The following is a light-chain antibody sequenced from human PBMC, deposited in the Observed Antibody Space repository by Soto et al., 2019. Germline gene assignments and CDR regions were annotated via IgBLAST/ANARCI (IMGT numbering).Light chain of an antibody. CDR3: QQYYRSSIT. V-gene: IGKV1-5*01. J-gene: IGKJ5*01. CDR2: DAS. Sequence: DIQMTQSPSTLSASVGDIVTITFRASQSLNNYLAWYQQEPGKAPKLLIYDASTLERGVPSRFSGTGSGTEFTLTISSLQPDDFATYYCQQYYRSSITFGQGTRLEIK. CDR1: QSLNNY.